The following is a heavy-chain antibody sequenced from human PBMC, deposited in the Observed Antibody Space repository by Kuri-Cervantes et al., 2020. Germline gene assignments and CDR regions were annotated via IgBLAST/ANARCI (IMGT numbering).Heavy chain of an antibody. D-gene: IGHD2-21*01. CDR3: ARDIGSRDYYFDY. V-gene: IGHV3-30-3*01. J-gene: IGHJ4*02. CDR2: ISYDGSNK. Sequence: GESLKISCAASGFTFSSYFMHWVRQAPGKGLEWVAVISYDGSNKYYADSVKGRFTISRDNSKNTLFLQTNTLRPEDTAVYYCARDIGSRDYYFDYWGQGTLVTVSS. CDR1: GFTFSSYF.